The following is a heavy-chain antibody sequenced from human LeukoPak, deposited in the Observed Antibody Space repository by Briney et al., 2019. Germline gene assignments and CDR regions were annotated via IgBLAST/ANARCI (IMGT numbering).Heavy chain of an antibody. CDR3: ARDIVVVPAAMPMDV. CDR2: IIPIFGTA. D-gene: IGHD2-2*01. J-gene: IGHJ6*02. Sequence: SVKVSCKASGGTFSSYAISWVRQAPGQGLEWMGGIIPIFGTANYAQKFQGGVTITADESTSTAYMELSSLRPEDTAVYYCARDIVVVPAAMPMDVWGQGTTVTVSS. CDR1: GGTFSSYA. V-gene: IGHV1-69*01.